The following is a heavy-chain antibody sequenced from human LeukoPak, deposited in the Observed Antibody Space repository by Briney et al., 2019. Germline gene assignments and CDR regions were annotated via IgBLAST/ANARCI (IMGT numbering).Heavy chain of an antibody. V-gene: IGHV3-30*02. CDR3: AKDRTPPRGYDFWSGYSSSFGY. Sequence: GGSLRLSCAASGFTFSSYGMHWVRQAPGKGLEWVAFIRYDGSNKCYADSVKGRFTISRDNSKNTLYLQMNSLRAEDTAVYYCAKDRTPPRGYDFWSGYSSSFGYWGQGTLVTVSS. CDR1: GFTFSSYG. J-gene: IGHJ4*02. CDR2: IRYDGSNK. D-gene: IGHD3-3*01.